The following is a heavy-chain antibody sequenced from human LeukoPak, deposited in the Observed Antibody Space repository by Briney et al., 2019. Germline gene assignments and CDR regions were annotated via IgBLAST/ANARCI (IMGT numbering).Heavy chain of an antibody. D-gene: IGHD3-22*01. CDR1: GFTFSTYA. V-gene: IGHV3-30*18. CDR2: ISKDGSNK. Sequence: GGSLRFSCAASGFTFSTYAMHWVRQAPGKGLEWVAVISKDGSNKYYADSVKGRFTISRDNSKNTLYLQMNSLRAEDTAVYYCAKNDYFDSSGYYTYWGQGTLVTVSS. CDR3: AKNDYFDSSGYYTY. J-gene: IGHJ4*02.